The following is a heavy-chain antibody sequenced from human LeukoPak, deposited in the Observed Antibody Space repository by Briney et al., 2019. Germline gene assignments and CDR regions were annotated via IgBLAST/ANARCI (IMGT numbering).Heavy chain of an antibody. V-gene: IGHV4-34*01. CDR1: GGSFSGYY. CDR2: INHSGST. Sequence: SETLSLTCAVYGGSFSGYYWSWIRQPPGKGLEWIGEINHSGSTNYNPSLKSRVTISVDTSKNQFSLKLSSVTAADTAVYYCARASGGWFPLDYWGQGTLVTVSS. D-gene: IGHD6-19*01. CDR3: ARASGGWFPLDY. J-gene: IGHJ4*02.